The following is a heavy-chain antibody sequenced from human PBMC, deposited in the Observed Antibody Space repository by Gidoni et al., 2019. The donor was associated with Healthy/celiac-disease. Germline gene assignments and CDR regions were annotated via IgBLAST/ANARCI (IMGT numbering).Heavy chain of an antibody. V-gene: IGHV3-21*01. D-gene: IGHD3-10*01. J-gene: IGHJ4*02. CDR3: ARDSHYYGSGSYSSYFDY. Sequence: EVQLVESGGGLVKPGGSLRLSCAASGFTFSSYSMNWVRQAPGKGLEWVSSISSSSSYIYYADSVKGRFTISRDNAKNSLYLQMNSLRAEDTAVYYCARDSHYYGSGSYSSYFDYWGQGTLVTVSS. CDR2: ISSSSSYI. CDR1: GFTFSSYS.